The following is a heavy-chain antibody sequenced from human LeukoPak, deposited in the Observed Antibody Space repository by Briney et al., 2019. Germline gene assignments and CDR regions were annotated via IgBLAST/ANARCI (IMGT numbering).Heavy chain of an antibody. Sequence: PGGSLRLSCAASGNSWRHWVRQVPGKRLVWVSHINSDGSWTSYADSVKGRFTISKDNAKNTVYLQMNSLRAEDTAVYYCARVGLYYYGSGSFPNWFDPWGQGTLVTVSS. V-gene: IGHV3-74*01. CDR2: INSDGSWT. CDR3: ARVGLYYYGSGSFPNWFDP. D-gene: IGHD3-10*01. J-gene: IGHJ5*02. CDR1: GNSW.